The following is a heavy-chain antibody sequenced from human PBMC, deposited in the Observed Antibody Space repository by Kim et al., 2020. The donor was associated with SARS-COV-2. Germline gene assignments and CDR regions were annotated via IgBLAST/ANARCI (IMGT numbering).Heavy chain of an antibody. V-gene: IGHV4-31*03. CDR2: IYYSGST. J-gene: IGHJ4*02. CDR1: GGSISSGGYY. Sequence: SETLSLTCTVSGGSISSGGYYWSWIRQHPGKGLEWIGYIYYSGSTYYNPSLKSRVTISVDTSKNQFSLKLSSVTAADTAVYYCARDAGGGSGWLFHWGQGTLVTVSS. D-gene: IGHD6-19*01. CDR3: ARDAGGGSGWLFH.